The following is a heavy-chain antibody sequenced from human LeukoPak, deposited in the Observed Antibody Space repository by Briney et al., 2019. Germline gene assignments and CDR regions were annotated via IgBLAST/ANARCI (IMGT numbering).Heavy chain of an antibody. CDR2: ISSSSTTI. V-gene: IGHV3-48*04. CDR1: GFIFSSYS. CDR3: ARGYGDPLDYYYYMDV. J-gene: IGHJ6*03. D-gene: IGHD4-17*01. Sequence: GGSLRLSCAASGFIFSSYSMKWVRQAPGKGLEWVSYISSSSTTIYYADSVKGRFTISRDNAKNSLYLQMNSLRTEDTAVYYCARGYGDPLDYYYYMDVWGNGTTVTVSS.